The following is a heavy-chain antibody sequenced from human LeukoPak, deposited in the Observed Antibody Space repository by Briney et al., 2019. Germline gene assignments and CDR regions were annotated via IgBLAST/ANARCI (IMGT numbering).Heavy chain of an antibody. CDR2: ISAGGDT. V-gene: IGHV3-53*01. CDR3: ARDLGYGQTIDY. D-gene: IGHD5-18*01. J-gene: IGHJ4*02. Sequence: SGGSLRLSCAASGFNINSNSMSWVRQAPGKGLKWVSLISAGGDTKYAASVKGRFTISRDNAKNSLYLQMNSLRAEDTAVYYCARDLGYGQTIDYWGQGTLVTVSS. CDR1: GFNINSNS.